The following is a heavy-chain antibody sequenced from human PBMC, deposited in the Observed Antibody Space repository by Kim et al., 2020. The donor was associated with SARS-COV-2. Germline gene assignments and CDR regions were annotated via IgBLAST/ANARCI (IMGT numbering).Heavy chain of an antibody. J-gene: IGHJ4*02. V-gene: IGHV3-15*01. CDR3: TTVIQNPRNFDY. Sequence: DYAAPVKGRFTISRDDSKNTLYLQMNSLKTEDTAVYYCTTVIQNPRNFDYWGQGTLVTVSS. D-gene: IGHD5-18*01.